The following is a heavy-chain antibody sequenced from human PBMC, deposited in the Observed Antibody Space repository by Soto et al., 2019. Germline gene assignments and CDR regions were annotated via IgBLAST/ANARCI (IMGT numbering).Heavy chain of an antibody. J-gene: IGHJ6*02. D-gene: IGHD3-10*01. CDR1: GYTFTAYY. CDR3: ARNMDYYYGPGSGNGHGF. V-gene: IGHV1-2*02. Sequence: QVRLVQSGAEVKEPGDSVRVSCEASGYTFTAYYMHWVRQAPGQGLEWMGWINPKFGDTTYAQDFQGRVSMTRDMSISTVYMELSRLTSDDTAIYYCARNMDYYYGPGSGNGHGFWGQGTTVTVFS. CDR2: INPKFGDT.